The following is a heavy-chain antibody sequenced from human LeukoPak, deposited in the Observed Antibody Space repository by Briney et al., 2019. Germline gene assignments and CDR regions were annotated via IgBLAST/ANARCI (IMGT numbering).Heavy chain of an antibody. D-gene: IGHD5-24*01. J-gene: IGHJ4*02. CDR1: GFSFNNYW. V-gene: IGHV3-74*01. CDR3: ARAQDTYNSLYFDY. Sequence: GGSLRLSCAGSGFSFNNYWMHWVRQAPGKGLVWVSRIHSNGRVTTYADSVKGRFTISMDSAGNTLYLQMNTLRVEDTAVYYCARAQDTYNSLYFDYWGQGALVTVPS. CDR2: IHSNGRVT.